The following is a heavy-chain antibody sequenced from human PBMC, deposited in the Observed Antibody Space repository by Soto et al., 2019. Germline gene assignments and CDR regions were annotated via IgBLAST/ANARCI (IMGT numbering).Heavy chain of an antibody. CDR2: ISSSGDKK. Sequence: PGGSLRLSCSPSPFIFSTYTKNWVRQAPRKGLEWISAISSSGDKKYYADSVKGRFTISRDNSKNTLYLQMNSLRAEDTAVYYWAKDTYYDILTGYYNSPFDYWGQGTLVTVSS. CDR1: PFIFSTYT. D-gene: IGHD3-9*01. J-gene: IGHJ4*02. V-gene: IGHV3-23*01. CDR3: AKDTYYDILTGYYNSPFDY.